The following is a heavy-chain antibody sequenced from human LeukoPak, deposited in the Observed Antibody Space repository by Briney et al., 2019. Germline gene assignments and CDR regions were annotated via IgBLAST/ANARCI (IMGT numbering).Heavy chain of an antibody. D-gene: IGHD3-9*01. Sequence: ASVKVSCKASGFNFAKSVVQWVRQARGQRLEWIGWVVVGSDNTNYAQKFQERVTITRDMSTSTAYIELSSLRSEDTAVYFCAAGPLYDILTGYFDAFDIWGQGTMVTASS. CDR3: AAGPLYDILTGYFDAFDI. J-gene: IGHJ3*02. CDR2: VVVGSDNT. CDR1: GFNFAKSV. V-gene: IGHV1-58*01.